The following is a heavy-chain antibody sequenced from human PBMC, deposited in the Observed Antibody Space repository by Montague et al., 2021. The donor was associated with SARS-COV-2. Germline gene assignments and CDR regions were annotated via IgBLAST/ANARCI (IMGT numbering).Heavy chain of an antibody. V-gene: IGHV4-34*01. J-gene: IGHJ4*02. Sequence: SETRSLTCAVYRGSFHIFSWGWIRQSPGKGLGWIGEIDHSGNTKYNPSPESRVTISVDTSKNQFSLNLTSVTAADTAMYYCARGTRVVGITPGFRYWGQGTQVAVSS. CDR3: ARGTRVVGITPGFRY. D-gene: IGHD3-22*01. CDR2: IDHSGNT. CDR1: RGSFHIFS.